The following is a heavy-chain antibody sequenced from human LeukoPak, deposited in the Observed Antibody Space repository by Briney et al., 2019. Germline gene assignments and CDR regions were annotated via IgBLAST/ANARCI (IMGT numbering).Heavy chain of an antibody. D-gene: IGHD6-13*01. CDR3: ARVTSYSSSWREYFQH. Sequence: SETLSLTCAVYGVSFSGYYWSWIRQPPGKGLEWIGEINHSGSTNYNPSLKSRVTISVDTSKNQFSLKLSSVTAADTAVYYCARVTSYSSSWREYFQHWGQGTLVTVSS. CDR2: INHSGST. J-gene: IGHJ1*01. V-gene: IGHV4-34*01. CDR1: GVSFSGYY.